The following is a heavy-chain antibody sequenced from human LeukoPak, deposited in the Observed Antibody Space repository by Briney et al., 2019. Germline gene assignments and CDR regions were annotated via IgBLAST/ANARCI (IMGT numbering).Heavy chain of an antibody. Sequence: PGGSLRLSCAASGFTFSSYAMSWVRQAPGKGLEWVSAISGSGGSTYYADSVKGRFTISRDNAKNSLYLQMNSLRAENTAVYYCARDLRYISDYFDYWGQGTLVTVSS. D-gene: IGHD5-18*01. CDR2: ISGSGGST. CDR1: GFTFSSYA. V-gene: IGHV3-23*01. CDR3: ARDLRYISDYFDY. J-gene: IGHJ4*02.